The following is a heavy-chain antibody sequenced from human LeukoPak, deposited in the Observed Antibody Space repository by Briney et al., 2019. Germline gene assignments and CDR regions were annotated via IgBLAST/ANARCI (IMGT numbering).Heavy chain of an antibody. Sequence: GGSLRLSCAAPGFTFSSYWMSWVRQAPGKGLECVANINQDGSKVYYVDSVKGRFTISRDKAKKSLFLQMNSLRAEDTAVYYCARPIYSSSWDAFNIWGQGTMVTVSS. J-gene: IGHJ3*02. CDR2: INQDGSKV. CDR1: GFTFSSYW. D-gene: IGHD6-13*01. V-gene: IGHV3-7*01. CDR3: ARPIYSSSWDAFNI.